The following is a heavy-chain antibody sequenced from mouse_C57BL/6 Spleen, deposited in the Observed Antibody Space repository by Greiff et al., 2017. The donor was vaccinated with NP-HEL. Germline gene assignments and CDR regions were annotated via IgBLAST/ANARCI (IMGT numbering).Heavy chain of an antibody. CDR3: ARGANPHWYFDV. CDR2: ISSGSSTI. D-gene: IGHD1-1*01. Sequence: DVMLVESGGGLVKPGGSLKLSCAASGFTFSDYGMHWVRQAPEKGLEWVAYISSGSSTIYYADTVKGRFTISRDNAKNTLFLQMTSLRSEDTAMYYCARGANPHWYFDVWGTGTTVTVSS. V-gene: IGHV5-17*01. CDR1: GFTFSDYG. J-gene: IGHJ1*03.